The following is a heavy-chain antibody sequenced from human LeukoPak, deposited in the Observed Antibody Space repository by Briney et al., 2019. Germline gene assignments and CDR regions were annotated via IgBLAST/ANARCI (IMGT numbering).Heavy chain of an antibody. J-gene: IGHJ6*02. D-gene: IGHD3-9*01. CDR1: GGSISSHNYY. CDR2: IYYSGST. V-gene: IGHV4-39*01. CDR3: ARHGDGDILTRYKNYYYAMDV. Sequence: SETLSLTCIVSGGSISSHNYYWGWIRQPPGKGLEWIGSIYYSGSTYYNPSLKSRVTISVDTSKNQFSLKLSSVTAADTAVYFCARHGDGDILTRYKNYYYAMDVWGRGTTVTVSS.